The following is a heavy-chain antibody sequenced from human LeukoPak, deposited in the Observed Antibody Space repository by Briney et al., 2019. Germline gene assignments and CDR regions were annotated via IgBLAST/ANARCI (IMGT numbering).Heavy chain of an antibody. CDR3: ASLAVAGLSEGY. CDR2: IWYDGSNK. CDR1: RFSFSRYG. Sequence: QPGGSLRLSCAASRFSFSRYGMHWVRQAPGKGLEWVAVIWYDGSNKYYADSVKGRFTISRDNSKNTLYLQMNSLRAEDTAVYYCASLAVAGLSEGYWGQGTLVIVPS. J-gene: IGHJ4*02. V-gene: IGHV3-33*08. D-gene: IGHD6-19*01.